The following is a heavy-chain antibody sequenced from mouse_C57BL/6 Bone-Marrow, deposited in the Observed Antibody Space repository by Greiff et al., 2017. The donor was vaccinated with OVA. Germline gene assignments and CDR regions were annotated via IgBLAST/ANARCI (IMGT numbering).Heavy chain of an antibody. Sequence: VKLVESGAELVKPGASVKISCKASGYAFSSYWMNWVKQRPGKGLEWIGQIYPGDGDTNYNGKFKGKATLTADKSSSTAYMQLSSLTSEDSAVYFCARCYYYGSSYVLDYWGQGTTLTVSS. D-gene: IGHD1-1*01. CDR1: GYAFSSYW. CDR3: ARCYYYGSSYVLDY. J-gene: IGHJ2*01. CDR2: IYPGDGDT. V-gene: IGHV1-80*01.